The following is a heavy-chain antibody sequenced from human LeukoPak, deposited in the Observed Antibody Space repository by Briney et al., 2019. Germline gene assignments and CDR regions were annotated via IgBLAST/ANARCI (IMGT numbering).Heavy chain of an antibody. Sequence: GGSLRLSCAASGFDFSTYTMNWVRQAPGKGLEWVSSISSSSSYIYYADSVKGRFTISRDNAKNSMYLQMNSLRAEDTAVYYCTRDPGRCTSTSCYPDYWGQGTLVTVSS. D-gene: IGHD2-2*01. CDR2: ISSSSSYI. CDR3: TRDPGRCTSTSCYPDY. V-gene: IGHV3-21*01. J-gene: IGHJ4*02. CDR1: GFDFSTYT.